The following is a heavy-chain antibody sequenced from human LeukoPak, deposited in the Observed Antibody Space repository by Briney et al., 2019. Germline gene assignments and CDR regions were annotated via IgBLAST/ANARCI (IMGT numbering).Heavy chain of an antibody. Sequence: ETLSLTCTVSGGSISSSSYYWGWIRQPPGKGLEWIGSIYYSRSTYYNPSLKSRVTISVDTSKNQFSLKLSSVTAADTAVYYCARLSTATPHAFDIWGQGTMVTVSS. V-gene: IGHV4-39*01. J-gene: IGHJ3*02. D-gene: IGHD4-17*01. CDR3: ARLSTATPHAFDI. CDR2: IYYSRST. CDR1: GGSISSSSYY.